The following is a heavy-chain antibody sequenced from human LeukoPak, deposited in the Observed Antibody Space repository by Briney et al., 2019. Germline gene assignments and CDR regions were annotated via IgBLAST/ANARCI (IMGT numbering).Heavy chain of an antibody. D-gene: IGHD5/OR15-5a*01. CDR3: ARVITVYNVYEEVAEYFQY. CDR1: GSTFSSYW. V-gene: IGHV3-7*01. J-gene: IGHJ1*01. CDR2: IKQDGSEK. Sequence: GGSLRLSCAASGSTFSSYWMSWVRLAPGKGLEWVANIKQDGSEKYYVDSVRGRFSISRDNSKNSLYLQMNSLRADDTAVYYCARVITVYNVYEEVAEYFQYWGQGTLVTVSS.